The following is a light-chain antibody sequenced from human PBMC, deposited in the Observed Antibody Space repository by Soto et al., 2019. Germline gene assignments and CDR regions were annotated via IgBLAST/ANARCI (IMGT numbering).Light chain of an antibody. CDR3: QQRSNWPRSRLT. CDR2: YAS. J-gene: IGKJ4*01. V-gene: IGKV3-11*01. Sequence: EIVLTQSPATLSLSPGERATLSCRASQSVSSYLAWYQQKPGQAPRLLIYYASNRATGIPARFSGSGSGTDFTLTISSIEPEDFAVYYCQQRSNWPRSRLTFGGGTKVEIK. CDR1: QSVSSY.